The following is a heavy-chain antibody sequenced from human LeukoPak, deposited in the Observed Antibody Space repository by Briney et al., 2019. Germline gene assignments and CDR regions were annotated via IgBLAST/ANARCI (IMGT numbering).Heavy chain of an antibody. D-gene: IGHD2-2*01. CDR1: GFTFSSYA. CDR2: ISYDGSSK. CDR3: ARDAFSSSTSCSLY. Sequence: GGSLRLSCAASGFTFSSYAMHWVRQAPGKGLEWVAVISYDGSSKYYADSVKGRFTISRDNSKNTLYLQMNSLRAEDTAVYYCARDAFSSSTSCSLYWGQGTLVTVSS. J-gene: IGHJ4*02. V-gene: IGHV3-30-3*01.